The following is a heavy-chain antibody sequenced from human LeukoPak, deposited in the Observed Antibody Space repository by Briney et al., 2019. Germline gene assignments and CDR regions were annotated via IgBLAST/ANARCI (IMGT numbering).Heavy chain of an antibody. CDR1: GGSISSYY. Sequence: SETLSLTCTVSGGSISSYYWSWIRQPPGKGLEWIGYIYYSGSTNYNPSLKSRVTISVDTSKNQFSLKLSSVTAADTAVYYCARLSPRCSSTSCYYYYGTDVWGQGTTVTVSS. CDR2: IYYSGST. CDR3: ARLSPRCSSTSCYYYYGTDV. D-gene: IGHD2-2*01. J-gene: IGHJ6*02. V-gene: IGHV4-59*08.